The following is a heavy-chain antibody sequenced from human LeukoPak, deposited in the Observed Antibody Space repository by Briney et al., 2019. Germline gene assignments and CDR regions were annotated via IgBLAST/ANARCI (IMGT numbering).Heavy chain of an antibody. D-gene: IGHD3-10*01. CDR3: ARAEFYYYYMDV. CDR1: GGTFSSYA. V-gene: IGHV1-69*04. CDR2: IIPILGIA. J-gene: IGHJ6*03. Sequence: SVKVSCKASGGTFSSYAISWVRQAPGQGLEWMGRIIPILGIANYAQKLQGRVTMTTDTSTSTAYMELRSLRSDDTAVYYCARAEFYYYYMDVWGKGTTVTVSS.